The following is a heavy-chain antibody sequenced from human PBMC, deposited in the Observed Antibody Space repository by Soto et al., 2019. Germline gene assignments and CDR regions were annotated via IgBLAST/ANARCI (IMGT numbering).Heavy chain of an antibody. Sequence: QVQLVQSGAEVKKPGSSVKVSCKASGGTFSSYAISWVRLAPGQGLEWMGGIIPIFGTANYAQKFQGRVTITADESTSTAYMELSSLRSEDTAVYYCARGCSGGSCYRRDAFDIWGQGTMVTVSS. CDR3: ARGCSGGSCYRRDAFDI. CDR1: GGTFSSYA. V-gene: IGHV1-69*01. D-gene: IGHD2-15*01. CDR2: IIPIFGTA. J-gene: IGHJ3*02.